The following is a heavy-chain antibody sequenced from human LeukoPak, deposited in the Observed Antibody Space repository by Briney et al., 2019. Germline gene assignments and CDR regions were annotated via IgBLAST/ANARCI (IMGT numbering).Heavy chain of an antibody. CDR3: ARGGDDILTGPTPLY. Sequence: SETLSLTCAVYGGSFSDYYWSWIRQLPGKGLEWIGEINHSGSTNYNPSLKSRVTISVDTSKNQFSLKLSSVTAADTAVYYCARGGDDILTGPTPLYWGQGTLVTVSS. CDR2: INHSGST. V-gene: IGHV4-34*01. CDR1: GGSFSDYY. J-gene: IGHJ4*02. D-gene: IGHD3-9*01.